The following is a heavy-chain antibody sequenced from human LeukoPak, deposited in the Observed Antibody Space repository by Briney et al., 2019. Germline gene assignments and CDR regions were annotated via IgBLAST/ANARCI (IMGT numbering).Heavy chain of an antibody. CDR2: IVVGSGNT. J-gene: IGHJ5*02. CDR1: GFTFTSSA. D-gene: IGHD1-1*01. Sequence: SVKVSCKASGFTFTSSAVQWVRQARGQRLEWIGWIVVGSGNTNYAQKFQERITITRDMSTSTAYMELSSLRSEDTAVYYCAAFHGRPTGTTIMVDNWFDPWGQGTLVTVSS. V-gene: IGHV1-58*01. CDR3: AAFHGRPTGTTIMVDNWFDP.